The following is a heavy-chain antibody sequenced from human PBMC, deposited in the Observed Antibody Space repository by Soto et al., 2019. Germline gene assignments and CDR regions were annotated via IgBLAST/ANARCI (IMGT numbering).Heavy chain of an antibody. CDR3: ARRLVATETFVY. Sequence: QVRLQESGPGLVKPSETLSLTCTVSGGSMNSYYWSWIRQPPGRGLEWVGFVYYAGSTKYNPSLTSRVTLYGDTSKNQFSLTVTSVTAADTAVYYCARRLVATETFVYWGQGTLVTVSS. D-gene: IGHD5-12*01. CDR2: VYYAGST. J-gene: IGHJ4*02. CDR1: GGSMNSYY. V-gene: IGHV4-59*12.